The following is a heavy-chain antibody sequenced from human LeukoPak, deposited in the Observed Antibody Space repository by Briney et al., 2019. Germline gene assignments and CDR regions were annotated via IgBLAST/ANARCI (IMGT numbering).Heavy chain of an antibody. CDR3: AREVVLGHRHYYYGMDV. J-gene: IGHJ6*02. CDR2: ISYDGSNK. CDR1: GFTFSSYA. Sequence: GGSLRLSCAASGFTFSSYAMHWVRQAPGKGLEWVAVISYDGSNKYYADSVRGRFTISRDNSKNTLYLQMNSLRAEDTAVYYCAREVVLGHRHYYYGMDVWGQGTTVTVSS. D-gene: IGHD2-8*02. V-gene: IGHV3-30-3*01.